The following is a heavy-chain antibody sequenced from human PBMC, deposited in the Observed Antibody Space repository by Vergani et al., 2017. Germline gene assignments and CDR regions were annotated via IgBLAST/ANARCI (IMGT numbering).Heavy chain of an antibody. V-gene: IGHV5-51*01. D-gene: IGHD3-3*01. J-gene: IGHJ3*02. Sequence: EVQLVQSGAEVKKPGESLKISCKGSGYSFTSYWIGWVRQMPGKGLEWMGIIYPGDSDTRYSPSFQGQVTISADKSISTAYLQWSSLKASDTAMYYCARAPIGSTIFGVVIIRFAFDIWGQGTMVTVSS. CDR3: ARAPIGSTIFGVVIIRFAFDI. CDR1: GYSFTSYW. CDR2: IYPGDSDT.